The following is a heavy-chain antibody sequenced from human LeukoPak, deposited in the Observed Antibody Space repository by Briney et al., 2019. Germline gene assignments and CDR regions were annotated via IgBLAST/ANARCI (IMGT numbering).Heavy chain of an antibody. CDR3: ARDSSSGWYYFDY. CDR1: GGSISSYY. Sequence: SETLSLTCTVSGGSISSYYWSWIRQPPGEGLEWIGYIYYSGSTNYNPSLKSRVTISVDTSKNQFSLKLSSVTAADTAVYYCARDSSSGWYYFDYWGQGTLVTVSS. V-gene: IGHV4-59*01. D-gene: IGHD6-19*01. J-gene: IGHJ4*02. CDR2: IYYSGST.